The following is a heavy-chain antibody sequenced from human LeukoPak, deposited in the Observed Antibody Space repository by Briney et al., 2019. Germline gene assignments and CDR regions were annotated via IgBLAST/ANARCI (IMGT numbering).Heavy chain of an antibody. CDR2: IYYSGST. CDR3: ARRDSSSWYGSDY. D-gene: IGHD6-13*01. V-gene: IGHV4-59*08. J-gene: IGHJ4*02. Sequence: SETLSLTCTVSGGSISSYYWSWIRQPPGKGLEWIGYIYYSGSTIYNPSLKSRVTISVDTSKNQFSLKLSSVTAADTAVYYCARRDSSSWYGSDYWGQGTLVTVSS. CDR1: GGSISSYY.